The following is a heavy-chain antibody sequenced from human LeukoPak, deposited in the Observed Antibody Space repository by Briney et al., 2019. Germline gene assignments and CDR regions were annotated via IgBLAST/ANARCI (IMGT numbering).Heavy chain of an antibody. J-gene: IGHJ5*02. Sequence: SETLSLTCAVYGGSFSGYYWSWIRQPPGKGLEWIGEINHSGSTNYNPPLKSRVTISVDTSKNQFSLKLSSVTAADTAVYYCARVIEDYDFWFDPWGQGTLVTVSS. CDR2: INHSGST. V-gene: IGHV4-34*01. CDR3: ARVIEDYDFWFDP. CDR1: GGSFSGYY. D-gene: IGHD3-3*01.